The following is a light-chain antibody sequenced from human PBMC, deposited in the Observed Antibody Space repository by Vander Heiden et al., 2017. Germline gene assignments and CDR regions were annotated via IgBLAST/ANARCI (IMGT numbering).Light chain of an antibody. Sequence: EIVMSQSPATLSVSPGDRATLSCRASQSVSSNLAWYQQKPGQAPRLLINGASTRATGMPARFSGSGSGTEVTLTISSLQSEEFAVYYCQQYNNWPRGTFGQGTKVEIK. CDR1: QSVSSN. CDR2: GAS. CDR3: QQYNNWPRGT. J-gene: IGKJ1*01. V-gene: IGKV3-15*01.